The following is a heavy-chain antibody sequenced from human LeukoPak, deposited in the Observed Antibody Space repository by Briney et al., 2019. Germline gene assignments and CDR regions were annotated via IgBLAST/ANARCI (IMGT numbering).Heavy chain of an antibody. CDR2: IIPILGIA. CDR3: ARGTIVGATFDY. D-gene: IGHD1-26*01. Sequence: SVNVSCKASGGTFTSYAISWVRQAPGQGLEWMGRIIPILGIANYAQKFQGRVTITADKSTSTAYMELSSLRSEDTAVYYCARGTIVGATFDYWGQGTLVTVSS. J-gene: IGHJ4*02. V-gene: IGHV1-69*04. CDR1: GGTFTSYA.